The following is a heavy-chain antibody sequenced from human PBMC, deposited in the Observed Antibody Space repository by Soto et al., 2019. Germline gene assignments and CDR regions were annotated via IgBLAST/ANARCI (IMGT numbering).Heavy chain of an antibody. J-gene: IGHJ4*02. V-gene: IGHV3-64*02. CDR1: GFIFYDYA. CDR2: ISTNGSGA. Sequence: GGSLRLSGAASGFIFYDYAMFWVRQAPGKGLEYVSAISTNGSGAYYAASVKGRFTISRDNSKNTLYLQMGSLGPVDMAVYYCAAGSVGDSRGWATYFDYWGQGTLVTVSS. D-gene: IGHD6-19*01. CDR3: AAGSVGDSRGWATYFDY.